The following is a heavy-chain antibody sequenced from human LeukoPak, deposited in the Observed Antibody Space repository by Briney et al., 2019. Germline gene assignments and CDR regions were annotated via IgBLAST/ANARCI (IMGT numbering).Heavy chain of an antibody. CDR3: ARDGPVVENYYYMDV. J-gene: IGHJ6*03. Sequence: ASVKVSCKASGYTFTSYAMNWVRQAPGQGLEWMGWINTNTGNPTYAQGFTGRFVFSLDTSVSTAYLQTSSLKAEDTAVYYCARDGPVVENYYYMDVWGKRTTVTVSS. CDR1: GYTFTSYA. V-gene: IGHV7-4-1*02. D-gene: IGHD2-15*01. CDR2: INTNTGNP.